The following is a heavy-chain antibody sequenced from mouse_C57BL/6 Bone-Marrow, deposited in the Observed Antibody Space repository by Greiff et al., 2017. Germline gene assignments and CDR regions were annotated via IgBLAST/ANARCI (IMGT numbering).Heavy chain of an antibody. CDR1: GFSFNTYA. CDR3: VIHYYGSKVDY. D-gene: IGHD1-1*01. J-gene: IGHJ4*01. CDR2: IRSKSNNYAT. V-gene: IGHV10-1*01. Sequence: EVQRVESGGGLVQPKGSLKLSCAASGFSFNTYAMNWVRQAPGKGLEWVARIRSKSNNYATYYADSVKDRFTISRDDSESMLYLQMNNLKTEDTAMYYCVIHYYGSKVDYWGQGTSVTVSS.